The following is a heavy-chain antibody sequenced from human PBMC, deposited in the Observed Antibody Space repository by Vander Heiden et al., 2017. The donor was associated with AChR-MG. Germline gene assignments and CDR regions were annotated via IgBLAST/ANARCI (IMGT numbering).Heavy chain of an antibody. CDR3: AKDGLEVEMATTYYFDY. CDR1: GFTFDDYT. CDR2: ISWDGGST. D-gene: IGHD5-12*01. J-gene: IGHJ4*02. Sequence: EVQLVESGGVVVQPGGSLRLSCAASGFTFDDYTMHWVRQAPGKGLEWVSLISWDGGSTYYADSVKGRFTISRDNSKNSLYLQMNSLRTEDTALYYCAKDGLEVEMATTYYFDYWGQGTLVTVSS. V-gene: IGHV3-43*01.